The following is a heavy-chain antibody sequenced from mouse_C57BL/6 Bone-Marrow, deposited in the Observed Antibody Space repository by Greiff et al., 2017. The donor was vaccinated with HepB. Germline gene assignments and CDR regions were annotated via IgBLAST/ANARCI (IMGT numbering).Heavy chain of an antibody. Sequence: DVQLVESEGGLVQPGSSMKLSCTASGFTFSDYYMAWVRQVPEKGLEWVANINYDGSSTYYLDSLKSRFIISRDNAKNILYLQMSSLKSEDTATYYCARETATVVATGGYFDVWGTGTTVTVSS. CDR1: GFTFSDYY. J-gene: IGHJ1*03. V-gene: IGHV5-16*01. D-gene: IGHD1-1*01. CDR2: INYDGSST. CDR3: ARETATVVATGGYFDV.